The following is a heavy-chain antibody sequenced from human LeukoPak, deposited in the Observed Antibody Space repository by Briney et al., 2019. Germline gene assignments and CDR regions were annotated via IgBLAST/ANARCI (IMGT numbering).Heavy chain of an antibody. Sequence: GGSLRLSCAASGFTFSSYGMHWVRQAPGKGLEWVAVISYDGSNKYYADSVKGRFTISRDNSKNTLYLQMNSLRAEDTAVYYCARAPYDSGSYPFDYWGQGTLVTVSS. D-gene: IGHD3-10*01. CDR2: ISYDGSNK. CDR1: GFTFSSYG. V-gene: IGHV3-30*03. J-gene: IGHJ4*02. CDR3: ARAPYDSGSYPFDY.